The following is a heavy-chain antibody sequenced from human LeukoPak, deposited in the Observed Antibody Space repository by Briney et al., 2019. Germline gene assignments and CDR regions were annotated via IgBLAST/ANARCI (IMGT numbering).Heavy chain of an antibody. D-gene: IGHD3-22*01. V-gene: IGHV3-21*01. J-gene: IGHJ4*02. CDR1: GFTFSSYS. CDR3: ARDLAGTVVTNDY. Sequence: GGSLRLSCAASGFTFSSYSMNWVRQAPGKGLEWVSSISSSSSYIYYADSVKGRFTISRDNAKNSLYLQMNSLRAEDTAVYYCARDLAGTVVTNDYWGQGTLVTVSS. CDR2: ISSSSSYI.